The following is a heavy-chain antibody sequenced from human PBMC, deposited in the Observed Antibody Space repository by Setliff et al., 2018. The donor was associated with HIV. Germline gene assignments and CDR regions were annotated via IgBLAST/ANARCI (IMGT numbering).Heavy chain of an antibody. J-gene: IGHJ6*02. V-gene: IGHV4-59*11. CDR3: AGGDWYRAKDAYYATGMDV. CDR2: IHYSGIT. CDR1: RDSINGHW. D-gene: IGHD1-26*01. Sequence: PSETLSLTCTVSRDSINGHWWSWIRQPPGKGLEWTGSIHYSGITHNNPSLKSRLTMSVDTPRNQVSLKLTSVTAADTAVYYCAGGDWYRAKDAYYATGMDVWGQGITVTVSS.